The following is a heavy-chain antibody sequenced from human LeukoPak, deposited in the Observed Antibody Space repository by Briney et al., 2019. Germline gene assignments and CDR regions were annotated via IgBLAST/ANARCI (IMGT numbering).Heavy chain of an antibody. Sequence: ASVKVSCKASGYTFTSYDINWVRQATGQGLEWMGWMNPNSGNTGYAQKFQGRVTTTRNTSISTAYMELSSLRSEDTAVYYCARGLLGLRLGELSLGDYWGQGTLVTVSS. J-gene: IGHJ4*02. V-gene: IGHV1-8*01. D-gene: IGHD3-16*02. CDR1: GYTFTSYD. CDR2: MNPNSGNT. CDR3: ARGLLGLRLGELSLGDY.